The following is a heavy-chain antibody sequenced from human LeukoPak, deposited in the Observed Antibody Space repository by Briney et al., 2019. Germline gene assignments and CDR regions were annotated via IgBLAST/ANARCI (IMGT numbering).Heavy chain of an antibody. V-gene: IGHV3-66*01. CDR2: IYSGGST. J-gene: IGHJ4*02. D-gene: IGHD6-19*01. CDR1: GFTFSSNY. Sequence: GGSLRLSCAASGFTFSSNYMSWVRQAPGKGLEWVSVIYSGGSTYYSDSVKGRFTISRDNSKNRLYLQMNSLRAEDTAVYYCARVRGSGWYDGYYFDYWGQGTLVTVSS. CDR3: ARVRGSGWYDGYYFDY.